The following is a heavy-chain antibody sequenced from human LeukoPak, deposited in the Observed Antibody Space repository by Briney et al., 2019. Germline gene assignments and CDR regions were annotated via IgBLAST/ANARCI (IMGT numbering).Heavy chain of an antibody. Sequence: SETLSLTCTVSGGSISSGGYYWSWIHQHPGKGLEWIGYIYYSGSTYYNPSLKSRVTISVDTSKNQFSLKLSSVTAADTAVYYCARVVVVVPADAFDIWGQGTMVTVSS. CDR3: ARVVVVVPADAFDI. CDR2: IYYSGST. J-gene: IGHJ3*02. CDR1: GGSISSGGYY. D-gene: IGHD2-2*01. V-gene: IGHV4-31*03.